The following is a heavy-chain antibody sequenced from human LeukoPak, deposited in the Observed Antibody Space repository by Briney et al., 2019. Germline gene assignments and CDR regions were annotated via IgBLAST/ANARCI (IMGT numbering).Heavy chain of an antibody. V-gene: IGHV4-34*01. CDR1: GGSFSGYY. D-gene: IGHD3-3*01. CDR3: ANEWSAFDF. CDR2: IKQSGGT. J-gene: IGHJ3*01. Sequence: SETLSLTCAVYGGSFSGYYWSWIRQSPGKRLEWIGYIKQSGGTNYNPSLKSRVTISVDTSKNRFSLQLRSVTAADTAVYYCANEWSAFDFWGQGTMVTVSS.